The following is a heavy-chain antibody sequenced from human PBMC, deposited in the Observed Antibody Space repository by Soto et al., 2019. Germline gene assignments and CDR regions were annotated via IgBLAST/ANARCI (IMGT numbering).Heavy chain of an antibody. CDR2: INPQNGAT. D-gene: IGHD3-22*01. V-gene: IGHV1-2*02. J-gene: IGHJ6*02. CDR1: GYNFVDHY. Sequence: ASVKVSCKASGYNFVDHYIHWVRQAPGQGLEWMGWINPQNGATSLSQKFKYRVIMTSDTSINTVFMELTNLRSDETAVYYCARDHYYDSSGYYTHYYYYGMDVWGQGTTVTVSS. CDR3: ARDHYYDSSGYYTHYYYYGMDV.